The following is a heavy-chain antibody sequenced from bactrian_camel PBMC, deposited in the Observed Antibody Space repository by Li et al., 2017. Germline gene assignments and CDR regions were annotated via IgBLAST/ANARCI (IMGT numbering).Heavy chain of an antibody. CDR2: INTSTGMT. CDR3: ATVGASNCLKDSWDRVAPID. V-gene: IGHV3S1*01. J-gene: IGHJ4*01. D-gene: IGHD8*01. Sequence: HVQLVESGGGLVQPGGSLKLSCAASGMKISNKCMSWFRQAPGKEREWVGGINTSTGMTYYVGSFEGRFTISRDNAKNAIYLRMDGLKPEDTALYYCATVGASNCLKDSWDRVAPIDRGQGTQVTVS. CDR1: GMKISNKC.